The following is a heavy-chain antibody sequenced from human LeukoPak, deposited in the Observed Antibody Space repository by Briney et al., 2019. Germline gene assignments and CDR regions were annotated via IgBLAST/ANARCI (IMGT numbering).Heavy chain of an antibody. CDR2: MSNDGRGK. CDR1: GFTFSSYS. J-gene: IGHJ4*02. D-gene: IGHD6-19*01. Sequence: GGSLRLSCAASGFTFSSYSMHWVRQAPGKGLEWVAVMSNDGRGKFYVDSVKGRFTISRDNSKNTLYLQMNSLRTEDTALYYCAKEHSSGWPSLDSWGQGTLVTVSS. V-gene: IGHV3-30*18. CDR3: AKEHSSGWPSLDS.